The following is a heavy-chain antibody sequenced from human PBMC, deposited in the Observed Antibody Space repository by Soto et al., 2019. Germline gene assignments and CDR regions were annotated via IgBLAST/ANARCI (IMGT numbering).Heavy chain of an antibody. V-gene: IGHV3-66*01. CDR1: GFTVSSNY. CDR3: ARRESGYDYVPFDY. CDR2: IYSGGRT. Sequence: EVQLVESGGGLVQPGGSLRLSCAASGFTVSSNYMSWVRQAPGKGLEWVSVIYSGGRTYYADSVKGRFTISRDNSKNTLYLQMNSLRAEDTAVYYCARRESGYDYVPFDYWGQGTLVTVSS. J-gene: IGHJ4*02. D-gene: IGHD5-12*01.